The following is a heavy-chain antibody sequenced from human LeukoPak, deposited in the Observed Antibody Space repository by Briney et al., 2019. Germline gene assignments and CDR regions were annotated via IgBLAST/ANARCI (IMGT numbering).Heavy chain of an antibody. CDR2: ISYDGSNK. J-gene: IGHJ4*02. D-gene: IGHD6-13*01. V-gene: IGHV3-30-3*01. CDR3: AREPTRIAAAGMEFDY. CDR1: GFTFSSYA. Sequence: PGRSLRLSCAASGFTFSSYAMHWVRQAPGKGLEWVAVISYDGSNKYYADSVKGRFTISRDNSKNTLYLQMNSLRAEDTAVYYCAREPTRIAAAGMEFDYWGQGTLVTVSS.